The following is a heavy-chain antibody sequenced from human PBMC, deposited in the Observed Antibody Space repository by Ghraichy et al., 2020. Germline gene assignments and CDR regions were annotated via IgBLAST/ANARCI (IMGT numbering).Heavy chain of an antibody. CDR1: GFTFDDYV. CDR3: AKGIGRIAVTGWGYYFDY. CDR2: LNWNSGSI. Sequence: GGSLRLSCAASGFTFDDYVMHWVRQAPGKGLEWVSGLNWNSGSIGYADSVKGRFTISRDNAKNSLYLQMNSLRTEDTALYYCAKGIGRIAVTGWGYYFDYWGQGTLVTVSS. D-gene: IGHD6-19*01. J-gene: IGHJ4*02. V-gene: IGHV3-9*01.